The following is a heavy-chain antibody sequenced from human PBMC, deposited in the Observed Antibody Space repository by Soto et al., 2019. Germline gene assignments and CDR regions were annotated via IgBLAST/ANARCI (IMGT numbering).Heavy chain of an antibody. D-gene: IGHD1-1*01. Sequence: TSETLSLTCTVSGGSISSGDYYWSWIRQPPGKGLEWIGYVYYSGSTYYNPSLKGRVTISVDTSKNQFSLKLSSVTAADTAVCYCQRRQHYKASHFDLWGRGTLVTVSS. V-gene: IGHV4-30-4*01. CDR1: GGSISSGDYY. CDR3: QRRQHYKASHFDL. CDR2: VYYSGST. J-gene: IGHJ2*01.